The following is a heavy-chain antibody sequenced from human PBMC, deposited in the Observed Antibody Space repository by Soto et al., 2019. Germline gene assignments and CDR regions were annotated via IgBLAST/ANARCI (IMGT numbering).Heavy chain of an antibody. CDR3: AKDREVSRIYYYYGMDV. CDR1: GFTFSNYG. J-gene: IGHJ6*02. CDR2: ISYDGNNK. Sequence: QVQLVESGGGVVQPGRSLRLSCAASGFTFSNYGMHWVRQAPGKGLEWVAVISYDGNNKYYADSVTGRFTISRDNSKNTLYLQMNSLRAEDTAIYYCAKDREVSRIYYYYGMDVWGRGTTVTVSS. V-gene: IGHV3-30*18. D-gene: IGHD2-2*01.